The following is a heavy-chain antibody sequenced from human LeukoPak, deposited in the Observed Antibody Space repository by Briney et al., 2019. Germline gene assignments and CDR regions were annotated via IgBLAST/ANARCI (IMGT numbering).Heavy chain of an antibody. CDR3: AKDFNAAFDY. Sequence: GGSLRLSCTASGFTFSNYGMNWVRQAPGKGLEWVSGIIPSGGTTYYADSVKGRFTISRDNSQNTLYLQMNSLRPEDTGIYYCAKDFNAAFDYWGQGTLVTVSS. CDR1: GFTFSNYG. D-gene: IGHD6-13*01. CDR2: IIPSGGTT. J-gene: IGHJ4*02. V-gene: IGHV3-23*01.